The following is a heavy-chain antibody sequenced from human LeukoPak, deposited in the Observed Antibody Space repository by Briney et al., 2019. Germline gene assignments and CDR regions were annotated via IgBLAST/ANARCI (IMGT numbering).Heavy chain of an antibody. CDR3: ARSPSDYGDFIDY. CDR2: INPNSGGT. CDR1: GYTFTGYY. V-gene: IGHV1-2*06. J-gene: IGHJ4*02. D-gene: IGHD4-17*01. Sequence: ASVKVSCKASGYTFTGYYMHRVRQAPGQGLEWMGRINPNSGGTNYAQKFQGRVTMTRDTSISTAYMELSRLRSDDTAVYYCARSPSDYGDFIDYWGQGTLVTVSS.